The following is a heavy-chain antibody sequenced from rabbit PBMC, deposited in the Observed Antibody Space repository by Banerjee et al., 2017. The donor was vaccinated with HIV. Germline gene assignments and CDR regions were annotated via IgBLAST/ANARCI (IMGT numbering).Heavy chain of an antibody. Sequence: QEQLVESGGGLVQPEGTLTLTCTASGFTISSSYDMHWVRQAPGKGLEWIACIGTSSANTWYASWAKGRFTISKASSTTVTLQMTSLTAADTATYFCARETYTTNSGYFGLWGPGTLVTVS. CDR3: ARETYTTNSGYFGL. CDR2: IGTSSANT. V-gene: IGHV1S45*01. J-gene: IGHJ4*01. D-gene: IGHD1-1*01. CDR1: GFTISSSYD.